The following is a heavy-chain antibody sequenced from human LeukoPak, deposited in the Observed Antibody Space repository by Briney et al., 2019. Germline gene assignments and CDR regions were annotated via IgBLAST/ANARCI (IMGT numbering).Heavy chain of an antibody. CDR3: ARAMRSGYDY. CDR1: GFTFSTYG. Sequence: GGSLRLSCAASGFTFSTYGMNWLRQAPGKRVEWVSYISSSSDSIYYADSVKGRFTISRDNAENSLYLQLNSLRDEDTAVYYCARAMRSGYDYWGQGTLATVSS. CDR2: ISSSSDSI. V-gene: IGHV3-48*02. J-gene: IGHJ4*02. D-gene: IGHD5-12*01.